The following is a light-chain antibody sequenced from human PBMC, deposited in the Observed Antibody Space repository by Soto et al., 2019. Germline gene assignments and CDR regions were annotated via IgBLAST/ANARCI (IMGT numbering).Light chain of an antibody. Sequence: DIQMTQSPSTLSASIGDRVSLSCRASQDITKYLAWFHQKPGRAPKLLIYSASTLHVGVPARFSGGGSGTEFTLTINSLQAEDFATYYCQQVDRPPLTFGGGTKVDIK. J-gene: IGKJ4*01. CDR3: QQVDRPPLT. V-gene: IGKV1-9*01. CDR1: QDITKY. CDR2: SAS.